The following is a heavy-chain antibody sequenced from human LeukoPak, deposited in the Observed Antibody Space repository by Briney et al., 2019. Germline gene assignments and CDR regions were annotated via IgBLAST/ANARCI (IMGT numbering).Heavy chain of an antibody. CDR2: ISYDGSNK. V-gene: IGHV3-30*04. Sequence: GGSLRLSCAASGFTFSSYAMHWVRQAPGKGLEWVAVISYDGSNKYYADSVKGRFTISRDNSKNTLYLQMNSLRAEDTAVYYCARDPNSPYCDILTGYTWGQGTLVTVSS. J-gene: IGHJ4*02. CDR3: ARDPNSPYCDILTGYT. D-gene: IGHD3-9*01. CDR1: GFTFSSYA.